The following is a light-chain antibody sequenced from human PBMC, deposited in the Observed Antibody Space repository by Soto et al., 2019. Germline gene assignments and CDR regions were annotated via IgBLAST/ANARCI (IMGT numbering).Light chain of an antibody. V-gene: IGKV1-5*01. Sequence: SQMTQAPSALSASVRDRVMSTYGASQSISSWLAWYQQKPGKAPKLLIYDASSLESGVPSRFSGSGSGTEFTLTISSLQPDDFATYYCQQYNSYWTFGQGTKVDIK. CDR2: DAS. J-gene: IGKJ1*01. CDR3: QQYNSYWT. CDR1: QSISSW.